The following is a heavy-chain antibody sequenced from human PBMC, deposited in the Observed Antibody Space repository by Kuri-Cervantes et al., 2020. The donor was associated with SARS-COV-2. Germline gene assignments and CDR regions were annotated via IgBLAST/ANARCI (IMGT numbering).Heavy chain of an antibody. CDR2: VDGDGIDT. CDR3: ARGNPANSHVVDY. CDR1: GFDFGIDW. J-gene: IGHJ4*02. D-gene: IGHD2-21*01. V-gene: IGHV3-74*01. Sequence: GESLKISCGGSGFDFGIDWIHWIRQAPGKGLVWVARVDGDGIDTTYADSVKGRFTISRDNAKNTVYLQMHSLRVEDTAMYYCARGNPANSHVVDYWGQGTLVTVSS.